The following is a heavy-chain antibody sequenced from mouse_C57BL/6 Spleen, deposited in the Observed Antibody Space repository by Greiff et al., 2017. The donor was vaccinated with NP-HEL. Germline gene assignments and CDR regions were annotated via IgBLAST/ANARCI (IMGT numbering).Heavy chain of an antibody. V-gene: IGHV1-69*01. Sequence: VQLQQPGAELVMPGASVKLSCKASGYTFTSYWMHWVKQRPGQGLEWIGEIDPSDSYTNYNQKFKGKSTLTVDKSSSTAYMQLSSLTSEDSAVYYCARPLGYYFDYWGQGTTLTVSS. CDR2: IDPSDSYT. CDR3: ARPLGYYFDY. J-gene: IGHJ2*01. CDR1: GYTFTSYW. D-gene: IGHD3-1*01.